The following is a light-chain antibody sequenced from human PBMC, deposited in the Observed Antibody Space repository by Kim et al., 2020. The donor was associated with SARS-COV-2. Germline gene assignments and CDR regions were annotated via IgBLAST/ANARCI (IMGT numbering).Light chain of an antibody. CDR1: SGSIASNY. CDR2: EDN. J-gene: IGLJ3*02. Sequence: GRTVTISCTRSSGSIASNYVQWYQQRPGSAPTTVIYEDNQRPSGAPDRFSGSIDSSSNSASLTISGLKTEDEADYYCQSYDSSTWVFAGGTQLTVL. CDR3: QSYDSSTWV. V-gene: IGLV6-57*03.